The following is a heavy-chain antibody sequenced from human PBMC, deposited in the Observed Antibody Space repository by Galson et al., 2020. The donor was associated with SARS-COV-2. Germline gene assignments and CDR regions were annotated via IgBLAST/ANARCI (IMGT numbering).Heavy chain of an antibody. Sequence: SETLSLTCKVSGGSITNNGYFWDWIRQPPGKGLEWIGSVYYSGSTNYNPSLKSRVTIFLDTPKNQFSLKLTSLTAADTAVYYCARQQVVAPYFGYWGEGALVTVSS. CDR3: ARQQVVAPYFGY. CDR1: GGSITNNGYF. D-gene: IGHD6-6*01. V-gene: IGHV4-39*01. J-gene: IGHJ4*02. CDR2: VYYSGST.